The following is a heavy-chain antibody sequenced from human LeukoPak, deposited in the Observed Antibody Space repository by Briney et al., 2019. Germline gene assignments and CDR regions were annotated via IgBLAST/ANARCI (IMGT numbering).Heavy chain of an antibody. CDR3: ARDKAAAAGAFDY. J-gene: IGHJ4*02. Sequence: KSGGSLRLSCAASGFTFSSYSMSWVRQAPGKGLEWVSSISSSSSYIYYADSVKGRFTISRDNGKDSLYLQMNSLRAEDTAVYYCARDKAAAAGAFDYWGQGTLVTVSS. D-gene: IGHD6-13*01. CDR1: GFTFSSYS. V-gene: IGHV3-21*01. CDR2: ISSSSSYI.